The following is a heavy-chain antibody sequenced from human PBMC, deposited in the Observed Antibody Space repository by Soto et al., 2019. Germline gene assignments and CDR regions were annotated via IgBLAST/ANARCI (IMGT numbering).Heavy chain of an antibody. CDR2: IYSGGYT. CDR1: GFTVSNNY. Sequence: EVQLVESGGGLIQPGGSLRLSCAVSGFTVSNNYMSWVRQAPGKGLEGVSVIYSGGYTAYGDSVKGRFTISRDNSKNTLYPQKKSPRADHAAVFLCGTGPGGGGYWGQGTLVTVSS. CDR3: GTGPGGGGY. V-gene: IGHV3-53*01. D-gene: IGHD3-10*01. J-gene: IGHJ4*02.